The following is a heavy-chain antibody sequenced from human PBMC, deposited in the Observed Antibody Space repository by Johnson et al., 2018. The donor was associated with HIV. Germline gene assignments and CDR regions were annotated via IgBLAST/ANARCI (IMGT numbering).Heavy chain of an antibody. J-gene: IGHJ3*02. CDR2: IYSGGST. D-gene: IGHD3-10*01. V-gene: IGHV3-66*04. Sequence: EVQLVESGGGLVQPGGSLRLSCAASGFTVSSNYMSWVRQAPGKGLEWVSVIYSGGSTYYADSVKGRFTISRDNSKNTLYLQMNSLRAEDTAVYYCARRLWFGELSPPDAFDIWGQGTMVTVSS. CDR1: GFTVSSNY. CDR3: ARRLWFGELSPPDAFDI.